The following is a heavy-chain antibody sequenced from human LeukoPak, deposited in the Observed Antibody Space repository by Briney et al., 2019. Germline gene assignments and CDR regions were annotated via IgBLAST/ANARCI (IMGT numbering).Heavy chain of an antibody. CDR3: ARHGRYFDWLSWFDP. CDR1: GYSFTSYW. Sequence: PGESLKISCKGSGYSFTSYWIGWVRQMPGKGLEWMGIIYPGDSDTRYSPSFQGQVTISADKSISTAYLQWSSLKASDTAMYYYARHGRYFDWLSWFDPWGQGTLVTVSS. D-gene: IGHD3-9*01. CDR2: IYPGDSDT. V-gene: IGHV5-51*01. J-gene: IGHJ5*02.